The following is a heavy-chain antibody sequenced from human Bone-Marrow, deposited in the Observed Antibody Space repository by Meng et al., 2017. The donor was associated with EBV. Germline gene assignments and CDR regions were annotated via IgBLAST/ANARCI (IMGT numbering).Heavy chain of an antibody. J-gene: IGHJ4*02. CDR2: IWYDGSNK. Sequence: QVQLVVSXXGVVQPGXSLRLSCAASGFTFSSYGMHWVRQAPGKGLEWAAVIWYDGSNKYYADSVKGRFTISRDNSKNTLYLQMNSLRAEDTAVYYCARDDFWSGSDYWGQGTLVTVSS. CDR3: ARDDFWSGSDY. V-gene: IGHV3-33*01. D-gene: IGHD3-3*01. CDR1: GFTFSSYG.